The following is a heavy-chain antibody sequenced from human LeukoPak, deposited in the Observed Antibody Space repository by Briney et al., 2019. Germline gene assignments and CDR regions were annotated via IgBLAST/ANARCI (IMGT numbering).Heavy chain of an antibody. D-gene: IGHD5-24*01. CDR2: IIPIFGTA. V-gene: IGHV1-69*05. J-gene: IGHJ6*03. CDR3: ARDKSAGRDGYNYYYMDV. CDR1: GGTFSSYA. Sequence: GASVKVSCKAPGGTFSSYAISWVRQAPGQGLEWMGGIIPIFGTANYAQKFQGRVTITTDESTSTAYMELSSLRSEDTAVYYCARDKSAGRDGYNYYYMDVWGKGTTVTVSS.